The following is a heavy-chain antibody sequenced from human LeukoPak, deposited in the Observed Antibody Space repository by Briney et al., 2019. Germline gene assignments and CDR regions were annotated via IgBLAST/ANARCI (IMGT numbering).Heavy chain of an antibody. V-gene: IGHV4-39*07. D-gene: IGHD2-15*01. CDR2: IYYSGST. J-gene: IGHJ4*02. CDR3: AREYSRLALDY. CDR1: GGSISSSSYY. Sequence: PSETLSLTCTVSGGSISSSSYYWGWIRQPPGKGLEWIGSIYYSGSTYYNPSLKSRVTISVDTSKNQFSLKLSSVTAADTAVYYCAREYSRLALDYWGQGTLVTVSS.